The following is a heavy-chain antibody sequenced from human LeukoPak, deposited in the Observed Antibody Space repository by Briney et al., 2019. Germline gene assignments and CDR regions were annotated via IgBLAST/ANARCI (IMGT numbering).Heavy chain of an antibody. D-gene: IGHD3-16*02. J-gene: IGHJ3*02. Sequence: GGSLRLSCAASGFTFSSYSMNWVRQAPGKGLEWVSSISSSSSYIYYADSVKGRFTISRDNAKNSLYLQMNSLRAEDSAVYYCARVPAGVIGMKDAFDIWGQGTMVTVSS. CDR2: ISSSSSYI. CDR3: ARVPAGVIGMKDAFDI. CDR1: GFTFSSYS. V-gene: IGHV3-21*01.